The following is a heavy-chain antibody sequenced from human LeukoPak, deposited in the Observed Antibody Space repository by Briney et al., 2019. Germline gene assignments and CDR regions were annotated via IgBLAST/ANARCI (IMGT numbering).Heavy chain of an antibody. J-gene: IGHJ5*02. CDR3: ARDGGVAPHNWFDP. Sequence: PSETLSLTCTVSGGSISSSSYYWGWIRQPPGKGLEWIGSIYYSVNTYYSPSLKSRVTISVDTSKNQFSLKLSSVTAADTAVYYCARDGGVAPHNWFDPWGQGTLVTVSS. D-gene: IGHD2-8*02. CDR2: IYYSVNT. CDR1: GGSISSSSYY. V-gene: IGHV4-39*07.